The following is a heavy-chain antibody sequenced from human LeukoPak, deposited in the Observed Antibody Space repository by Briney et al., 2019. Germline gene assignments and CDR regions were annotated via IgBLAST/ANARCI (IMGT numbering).Heavy chain of an antibody. CDR2: IYSGGKT. Sequence: GGSLRLSCAASGFTVSSNYLSWVRQAPGKGLEWVSVIYSGGKTYYADPVKGRFTISRDNSKNTLYLQMNNLRAEDTAVYYCAREGALVGGTTYYYGMDVWGQGTTVTVSS. J-gene: IGHJ6*02. CDR1: GFTVSSNY. CDR3: AREGALVGGTTYYYGMDV. D-gene: IGHD1-26*01. V-gene: IGHV3-53*01.